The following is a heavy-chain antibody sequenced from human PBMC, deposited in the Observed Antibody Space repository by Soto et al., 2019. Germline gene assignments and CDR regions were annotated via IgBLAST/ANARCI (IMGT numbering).Heavy chain of an antibody. CDR3: ARPLCSSTRCGPYFFDS. J-gene: IGHJ4*02. D-gene: IGHD2-2*01. CDR2: MNPDNGKT. CDR1: GYTFTSND. Sequence: QVQLVQSGAEVKKPGASVKVSCKASGYTFTSNDINWVRQAPGQGPEWMGWMNPDNGKTGFAQKFQGRITMTRNTSISTAYMELSSLRSDDTAVYFRARPLCSSTRCGPYFFDSWGQGSLVTVSS. V-gene: IGHV1-8*01.